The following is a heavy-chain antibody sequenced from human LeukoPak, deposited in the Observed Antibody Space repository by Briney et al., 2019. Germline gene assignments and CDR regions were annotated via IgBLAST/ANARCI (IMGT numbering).Heavy chain of an antibody. CDR1: GFPFIEYS. D-gene: IGHD1-1*01. V-gene: IGHV3-48*01. Sequence: GGSLRLSCTASGFPFIEYSMNWVRQAPGKGLEWISYIGIDSGNTKYADSVRGRFTISADKAKNSLYLQMNSLRVEDPAVYYCARDHNSAFDNWGQGTLVSVSS. J-gene: IGHJ4*02. CDR3: ARDHNSAFDN. CDR2: IGIDSGNT.